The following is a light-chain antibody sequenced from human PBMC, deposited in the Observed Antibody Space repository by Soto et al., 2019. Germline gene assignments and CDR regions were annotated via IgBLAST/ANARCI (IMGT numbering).Light chain of an antibody. J-gene: IGKJ2*01. CDR3: QQSYSTPQT. CDR2: AAS. CDR1: QSISSY. V-gene: IGKV1-39*01. Sequence: DIQMTQSPSSLSASVGDRVTITCRASQSISSYLNWYQQKPGKAPKLLIYAASSLQSGVPSRFSGSGSGTDFTLTISSLQPEEFATYYCQQSYSTPQTFGKGTKLEIK.